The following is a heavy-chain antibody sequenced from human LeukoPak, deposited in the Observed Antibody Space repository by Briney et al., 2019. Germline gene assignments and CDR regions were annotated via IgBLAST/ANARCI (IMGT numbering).Heavy chain of an antibody. CDR3: ASWEYIAAAAVFDY. V-gene: IGHV4-34*01. CDR1: GGSFSGYY. CDR2: INHSGST. D-gene: IGHD6-13*01. Sequence: SGTLSLTCAVYGGSFSGYYWSWIRQPPGKGLEWIGEINHSGSTNYNPSHKSRVTISVDTSKNQFSLKLSSVTAADTAVYYCASWEYIAAAAVFDYWGQGTLVTVSS. J-gene: IGHJ4*02.